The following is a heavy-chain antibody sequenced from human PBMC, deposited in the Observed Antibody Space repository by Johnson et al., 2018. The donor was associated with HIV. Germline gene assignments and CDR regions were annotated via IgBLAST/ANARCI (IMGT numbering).Heavy chain of an antibody. CDR2: ISYDGSNK. D-gene: IGHD2-2*01. V-gene: IGHV3-30*04. CDR1: GFTFSSYA. Sequence: QMQLVESGGGVVQPGRSLRLSCAASGFTFSSYAMHWVRQAPGKGLEWVAVISYDGSNKYYADSVKGRFTISRDNSKNTLYLQMNSLRAEDTAVYYCAKKMGVVVVPAAMHAFDIWGQGTMVTVSS. CDR3: AKKMGVVVVPAAMHAFDI. J-gene: IGHJ3*02.